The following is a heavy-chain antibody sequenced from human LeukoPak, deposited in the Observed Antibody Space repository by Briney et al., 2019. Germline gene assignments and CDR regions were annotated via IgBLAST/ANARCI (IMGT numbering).Heavy chain of an antibody. CDR1: GGSFSGYY. CDR3: ARGPTVDYDILIGYYRFDS. D-gene: IGHD3-9*01. V-gene: IGHV4-34*01. Sequence: SETLSLTCAVYGGSFSGYYWSWIRQPPGKGLEWIGEINHSGSTNYNPSLKSRVTISLDTSKNQFSLKLSSVTAADTGVYYCARGPTVDYDILIGYYRFDSWGQGTLVTVSS. CDR2: INHSGST. J-gene: IGHJ4*02.